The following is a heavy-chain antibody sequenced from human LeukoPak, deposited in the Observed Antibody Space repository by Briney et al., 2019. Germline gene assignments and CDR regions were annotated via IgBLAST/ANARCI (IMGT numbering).Heavy chain of an antibody. CDR2: INAGNGNT. CDR3: ARGPRAAADDY. V-gene: IGHV1-3*01. D-gene: IGHD6-13*01. CDR1: GYTFINYA. J-gene: IGHJ4*02. Sequence: GASVKVSCKASGYTFINYAINWGRQAPGQRLEWIGWINAGNGNTKYSQKFQGRVTITRDTSASTAYMELSSLTSEDTGIYYCARGPRAAADDYWGQGTLVTVSS.